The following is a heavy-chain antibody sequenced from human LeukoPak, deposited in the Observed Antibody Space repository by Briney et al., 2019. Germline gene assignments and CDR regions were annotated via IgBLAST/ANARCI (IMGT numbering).Heavy chain of an antibody. Sequence: GGSLRLSCAASGFTFSSFGMHWVRQAPGKGLEWVAVKSYDGDNKYYADSVRGRFTISRDNSKNTLYLQMNSLRPEDTAVYYCAKDKSLGYCSGGSCYSEYWGQGALVTVSS. V-gene: IGHV3-30*18. CDR1: GFTFSSFG. CDR3: AKDKSLGYCSGGSCYSEY. J-gene: IGHJ4*02. CDR2: KSYDGDNK. D-gene: IGHD2-15*01.